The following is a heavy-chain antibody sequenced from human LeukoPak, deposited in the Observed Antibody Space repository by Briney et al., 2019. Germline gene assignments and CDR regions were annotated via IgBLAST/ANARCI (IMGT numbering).Heavy chain of an antibody. CDR3: ARRPPYCGGDCFDY. CDR2: IYYSGST. Sequence: PSETLSLTCTVSGGSISSSSYYWGWIRQPPGKGLEWIGSIYYSGSTYYNPSLKSRVTISVDTSKNQFSLKLSSVTVADTAVYYCARRPPYCGGDCFDYWGQGTLVTVSS. D-gene: IGHD2-21*01. V-gene: IGHV4-39*01. J-gene: IGHJ4*02. CDR1: GGSISSSSYY.